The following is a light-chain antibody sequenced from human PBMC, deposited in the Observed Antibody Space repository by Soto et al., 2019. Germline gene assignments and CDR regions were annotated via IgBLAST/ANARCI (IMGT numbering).Light chain of an antibody. CDR1: SSDVGDYNY. Sequence: QSALTQPASVSGSPGQSITISCTGTSSDVGDYNYVSWYQQHPDKAPKLMIYEVNNRPSGVSNRFSGSKSGHTASLTISGLQAEDEADYYCSSYTSSSVVFGGGTKLTVL. CDR2: EVN. J-gene: IGLJ2*01. V-gene: IGLV2-14*01. CDR3: SSYTSSSVV.